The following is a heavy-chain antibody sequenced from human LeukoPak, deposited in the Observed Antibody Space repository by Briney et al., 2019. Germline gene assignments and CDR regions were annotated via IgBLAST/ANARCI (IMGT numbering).Heavy chain of an antibody. CDR1: GFTFSSYW. CDR2: IKQDGSEK. CDR3: ARDRYFDWLLPEYYFDY. J-gene: IGHJ4*02. D-gene: IGHD3-9*01. V-gene: IGHV3-7*04. Sequence: GGSLRLSCAASGFTFSSYWMSWVRQAPGKGLEWVANIKQDGSEKYYVDSVKGRFTISRDNAKNSLYLQMNSLRAEDTAVYYCARDRYFDWLLPEYYFDYWGQGTLVTVSS.